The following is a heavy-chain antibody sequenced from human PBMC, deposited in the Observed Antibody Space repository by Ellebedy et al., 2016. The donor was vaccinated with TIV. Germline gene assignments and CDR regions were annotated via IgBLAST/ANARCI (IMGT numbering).Heavy chain of an antibody. V-gene: IGHV1-69*05. Sequence: SVKVSCXASGGTFSSYAISWVRQAPGQGLEWMGGIIPIFGTANYAQKFQGRVTITRDTSASTAYMELSSLRSEDTAVYYCARDPGYCSGGSCYEDAFDIWGQGTMVTVSS. J-gene: IGHJ3*02. CDR1: GGTFSSYA. CDR3: ARDPGYCSGGSCYEDAFDI. CDR2: IIPIFGTA. D-gene: IGHD2-15*01.